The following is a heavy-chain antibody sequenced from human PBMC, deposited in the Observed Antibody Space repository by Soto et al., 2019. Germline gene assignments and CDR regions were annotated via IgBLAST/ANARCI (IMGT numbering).Heavy chain of an antibody. V-gene: IGHV1-69*08. CDR3: ARDRAAAGTPGDY. J-gene: IGHJ4*02. CDR1: GGTFSSYT. Sequence: QVQLVQSGAEVKKPGSSVKVSCKASGGTFSSYTISWVRQAPGQGLEWMGRIIPILGIANYAQKFQGRVTITADKSTSTAYMELSSLRSEDTAVYYCARDRAAAGTPGDYWGQGPLVTVSS. D-gene: IGHD6-13*01. CDR2: IIPILGIA.